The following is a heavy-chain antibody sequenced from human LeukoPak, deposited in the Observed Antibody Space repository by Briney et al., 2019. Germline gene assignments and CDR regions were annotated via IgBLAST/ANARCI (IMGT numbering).Heavy chain of an antibody. J-gene: IGHJ5*02. CDR2: ISGSGGST. Sequence: GGSLRLSCAASGFTFSSYAMSWVRQAPGKGLEWVSAISGSGGSTYYADSVKGRFTISRDNAKNSLYLQMNSLRAEDTAVYYCARDSSYYDSSGSWGQGTLVTVSS. CDR1: GFTFSSYA. V-gene: IGHV3-23*01. D-gene: IGHD3-22*01. CDR3: ARDSSYYDSSGS.